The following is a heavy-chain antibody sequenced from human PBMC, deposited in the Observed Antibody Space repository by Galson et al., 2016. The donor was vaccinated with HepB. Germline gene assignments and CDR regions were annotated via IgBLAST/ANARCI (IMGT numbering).Heavy chain of an antibody. V-gene: IGHV3-21*01. CDR2: ISNSNSYI. D-gene: IGHD2-2*02. CDR1: GFTFSTYN. Sequence: SLRLSCAASGFTFSTYNMSWVRQAPGKGLGWVSPISNSNSYIYYTDSVKGRFTISRDNAKNSLYLQMNSLRAEDTAVYYCARDFGYCSSTSCYKGGLFYYYGMDVWGQGTTVTVSS. CDR3: ARDFGYCSSTSCYKGGLFYYYGMDV. J-gene: IGHJ6*02.